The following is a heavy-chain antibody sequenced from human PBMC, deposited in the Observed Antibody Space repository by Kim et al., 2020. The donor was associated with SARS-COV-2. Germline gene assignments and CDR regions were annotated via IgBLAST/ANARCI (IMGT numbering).Heavy chain of an antibody. CDR1: GFTFSSYW. CDR2: IKEDGSEK. J-gene: IGHJ3*02. Sequence: GGSLRLSCAASGFTFSSYWMSWVHQAPGKGLEWVANIKEDGSEKYHVDSVKGRFTISRDNAKNSLYLQMNSLRAEDTAVYYCARDGDGYNRVTFDIWGQGTMVTVSS. D-gene: IGHD5-12*01. V-gene: IGHV3-7*01. CDR3: ARDGDGYNRVTFDI.